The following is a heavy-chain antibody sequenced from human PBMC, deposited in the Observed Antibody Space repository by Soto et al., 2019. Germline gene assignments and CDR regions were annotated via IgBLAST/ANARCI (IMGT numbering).Heavy chain of an antibody. D-gene: IGHD6-13*01. CDR1: GGSISSGGYY. CDR2: IYYSGST. CDR3: ARDLIAAAGPGNNWFDP. J-gene: IGHJ5*02. V-gene: IGHV4-31*03. Sequence: QVQLQESGPGLVKPSQTLSLTCTVSGGSISSGGYYWSWIRQHPGKGLEWIGYIYYSGSTYYNPSLKSRVTIPVDTSKNQFSLKLSSVTAADTAVYYCARDLIAAAGPGNNWFDPWGQGTLVTVSS.